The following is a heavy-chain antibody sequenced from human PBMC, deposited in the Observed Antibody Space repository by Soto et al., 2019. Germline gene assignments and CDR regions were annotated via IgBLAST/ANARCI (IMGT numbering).Heavy chain of an antibody. CDR1: GFTFSNYA. J-gene: IGHJ5*02. V-gene: IGHV3-23*01. Sequence: PGGSLRFSCAASGFTFSNYAMSWVRQAPGKGLEWVSTLSGSGGSTYYADSVKGRFTISRDNSKNTLYLQMNSLRAEDTAVYYCAKDTVPVATPWFDPWGQGTLVTVSS. CDR3: AKDTVPVATPWFDP. D-gene: IGHD2-2*01. CDR2: LSGSGGST.